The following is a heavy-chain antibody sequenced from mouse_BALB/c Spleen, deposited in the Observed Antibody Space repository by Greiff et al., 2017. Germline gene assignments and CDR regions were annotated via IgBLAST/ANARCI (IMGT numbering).Heavy chain of an antibody. V-gene: IGHV5-17*02. J-gene: IGHJ2*01. CDR3: ARSGAVGFDD. CDR1: GFTFSSFG. CDR2: ISSGSSTI. Sequence: EVMLVESGGGLVQPGGSRKLSCAASGFTFSSFGMHWVRQAPEKGLEWVAYISSGSSTIYYADTVKGRFTISRDNPKNTLFLQMTSLRSEDTAMYYCARSGAVGFDDWGQGTTLTVSS. D-gene: IGHD1-1*01.